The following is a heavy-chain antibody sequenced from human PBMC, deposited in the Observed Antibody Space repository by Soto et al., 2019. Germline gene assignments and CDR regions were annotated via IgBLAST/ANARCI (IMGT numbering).Heavy chain of an antibody. CDR1: GGTFSSYA. V-gene: IGHV1-69*13. Sequence: SVKVSCKASGGTFSSYAISWVRQAPGQGLEWMGGIIPIFGTANYAQKFQGRVTITADESTSTAYMELSSLRSEDTAVYYCAGYTLVPAAISYRYYYGMDGWGQGTTVTVSS. CDR2: IIPIFGTA. CDR3: AGYTLVPAAISYRYYYGMDG. D-gene: IGHD2-2*01. J-gene: IGHJ6*02.